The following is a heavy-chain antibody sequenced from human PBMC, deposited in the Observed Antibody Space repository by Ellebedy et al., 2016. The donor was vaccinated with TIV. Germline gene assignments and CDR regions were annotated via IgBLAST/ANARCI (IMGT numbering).Heavy chain of an antibody. CDR2: INAGNGNT. CDR1: GYTFTTYA. Sequence: ASVKVSCKASGYTFTTYAMHWVRQAPGQRLEWMGWINAGNGNTKYSQKFLGRVTLARDTSASTAYMVLSSLRSEDTAVYYCARDSLMVSFGGVPDYWGQGTLVTVSS. CDR3: ARDSLMVSFGGVPDY. J-gene: IGHJ4*02. V-gene: IGHV1-3*01. D-gene: IGHD3-16*01.